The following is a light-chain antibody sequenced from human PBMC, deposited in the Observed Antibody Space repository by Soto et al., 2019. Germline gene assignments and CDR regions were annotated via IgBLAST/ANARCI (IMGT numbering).Light chain of an antibody. J-gene: IGKJ1*01. CDR3: QHYDGYPWT. CDR1: QSINTW. CDR2: KAS. Sequence: DIQMTPSPSTLSASVGDRVTITFRASQSINTWLAWYQQKPGKAPKLLIYKASSLESGVPSRFSGSGSGTEFSLTISSLQPDDFATYYCQHYDGYPWTFGQGTKVDIK. V-gene: IGKV1-5*03.